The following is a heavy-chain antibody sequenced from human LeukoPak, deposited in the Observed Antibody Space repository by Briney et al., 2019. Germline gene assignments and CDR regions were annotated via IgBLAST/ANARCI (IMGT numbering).Heavy chain of an antibody. V-gene: IGHV4-59*01. D-gene: IGHD3-16*01. CDR3: ARALGYLGEAGGFDY. J-gene: IGHJ4*02. CDR2: IYYSGTT. CDR1: GGSISSSY. Sequence: PSETPSLTCTVSGGSISSSYWGWIRPPPGKGLEWIGYIYYSGTTHYNPSLKSRVTISVDTSKKQFSLKLTSVTAADTAMYYCARALGYLGEAGGFDYWGQGSLVTASP.